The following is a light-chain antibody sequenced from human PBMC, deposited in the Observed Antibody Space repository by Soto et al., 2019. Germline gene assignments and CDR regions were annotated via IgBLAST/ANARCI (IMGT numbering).Light chain of an antibody. CDR3: QQYGSSPGT. CDR2: GAS. CDR1: QSVTSRY. V-gene: IGKV3-20*01. Sequence: EIVLAHSPGTLSFSPGEIATLSFRGSQSVTSRYLAWYQQKPGQAPRLLIFGASIRDTGVPDRFSGSGSGTDFTLTISRLEAEDFAVYYCQQYGSSPGTFGQGTKVDIK. J-gene: IGKJ1*01.